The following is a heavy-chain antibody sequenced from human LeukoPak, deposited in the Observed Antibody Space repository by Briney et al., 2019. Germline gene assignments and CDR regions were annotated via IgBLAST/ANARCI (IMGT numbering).Heavy chain of an antibody. CDR1: GFTVSSNY. CDR2: IYSGGST. Sequence: PGGSLRLSCAASGFTVSSNYMSWVRQAPGKGLEWDSVIYSGGSTYYADSVKGRFTISRDNSKNTLYLQMNSLRAEDTAVYYCARFTDTKGFDYWGQGTLVTVSS. CDR3: ARFTDTKGFDY. J-gene: IGHJ4*02. V-gene: IGHV3-53*01. D-gene: IGHD5-18*01.